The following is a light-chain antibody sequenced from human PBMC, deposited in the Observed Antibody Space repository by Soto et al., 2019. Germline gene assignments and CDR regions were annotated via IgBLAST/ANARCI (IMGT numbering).Light chain of an antibody. V-gene: IGLV1-40*01. Sequence: QSFLTQPPSVSGAPVQKVTISCTGSSSNIWAIYDLHWYQQLPGTYPKLLIYGNSNRPSGFPDRFSGSKSVTSASLAITGLQDEDEDDFYCQSHDSRLXAYVVGTVTKVXV. CDR3: QSHDSRLXAYV. J-gene: IGLJ1*01. CDR1: SSNIWAIYD. CDR2: GNS.